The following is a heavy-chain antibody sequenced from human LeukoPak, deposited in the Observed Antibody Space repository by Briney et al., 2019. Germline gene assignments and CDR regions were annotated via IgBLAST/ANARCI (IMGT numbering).Heavy chain of an antibody. CDR1: GFTLSNYP. V-gene: IGHV3-48*01. CDR3: ARDTMLDY. Sequence: GGSLRLSCAASGFTLSNYPMGWVRQAPGKGLEWVSYISSSSSTIYYAASVKGRFTISRDNAKNSLYLQMNSLRAEDTAVYYCARDTMLDYWGQGTLVTVSS. CDR2: ISSSSSTI. D-gene: IGHD3-10*01. J-gene: IGHJ4*02.